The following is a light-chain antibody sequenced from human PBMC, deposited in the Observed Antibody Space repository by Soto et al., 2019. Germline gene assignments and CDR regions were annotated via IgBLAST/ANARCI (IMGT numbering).Light chain of an antibody. V-gene: IGKV1-27*01. J-gene: IGKJ4*01. CDR2: AAS. CDR3: HKYNNAPHLT. Sequence: DIQMTQSPSTLSASVGDRVTITCRASQGISNYLAWYQQIPGKVPKLLIYAASTLQSGVPSRFSGSGSGKDFTLTIRSLQPEDVANYYCHKYNNAPHLTLGGGTKVDIK. CDR1: QGISNY.